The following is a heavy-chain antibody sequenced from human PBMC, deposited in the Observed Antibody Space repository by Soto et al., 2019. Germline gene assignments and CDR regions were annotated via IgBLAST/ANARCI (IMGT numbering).Heavy chain of an antibody. CDR1: GYRFSAYY. Sequence: ASVKVSCKSSGYRFSAYYMYWIRQAPGQGLEWTGWVNPNSGDTNLAQKFQGRVSMTRDTSSGTAYMDLSGLMSDDTAVYYRARGVGAGGAAGAVRFALDLWGQGTLVTVSS. D-gene: IGHD1-26*01. CDR2: VNPNSGDT. CDR3: ARGVGAGGAAGAVRFALDL. J-gene: IGHJ3*01. V-gene: IGHV1-2*02.